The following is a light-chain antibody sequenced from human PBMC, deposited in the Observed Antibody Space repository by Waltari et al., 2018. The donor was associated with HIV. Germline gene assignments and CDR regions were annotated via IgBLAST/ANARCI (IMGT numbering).Light chain of an antibody. CDR3: LQYKNYPYT. CDR1: HGIRDD. V-gene: IGKV1-17*02. J-gene: IGKJ2*01. Sequence: DIQMTQSPSSLSASVGDRVTIPCRPSHGIRDDLGWDQQKPGKAPRRLIYAASTLQSRVPSRFSRSGSGTELTLTSSNLQPEYFATYFCLQYKNYPYTFGQGTKVEIQ. CDR2: AAS.